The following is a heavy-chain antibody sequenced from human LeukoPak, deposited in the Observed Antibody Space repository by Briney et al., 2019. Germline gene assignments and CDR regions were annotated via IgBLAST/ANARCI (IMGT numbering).Heavy chain of an antibody. D-gene: IGHD3-22*01. CDR3: ARGRGGYYYDSSGYIYYFDY. CDR2: MNPNSGNT. V-gene: IGHV1-8*01. J-gene: IGHJ4*02. Sequence: ASVKVSCKASGYTFTSYDINWVRQATGQGLEWMGWMNPNSGNTGYAQKFQGRVTMTRNTSISTAYMELGSLRSEDTAVYYCARGRGGYYYDSSGYIYYFDYWGQGTLVTVSS. CDR1: GYTFTSYD.